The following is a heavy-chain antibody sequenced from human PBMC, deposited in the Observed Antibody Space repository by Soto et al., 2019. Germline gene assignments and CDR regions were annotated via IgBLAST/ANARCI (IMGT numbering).Heavy chain of an antibody. CDR2: ISGSGENT. Sequence: FQVMQSGGGLVQPGGSLRLACAASGFPFSTTDMSWVRQAPGKGLEWVSTISGSGENTYYADFVKGRFTVSRDNSRNTIYLQMSSLTVDETALYYCAKNSGWYNTWGQGALVTVSS. CDR1: GFPFSTTD. V-gene: IGHV3-23*01. J-gene: IGHJ5*02. D-gene: IGHD3-10*01. CDR3: AKNSGWYNT.